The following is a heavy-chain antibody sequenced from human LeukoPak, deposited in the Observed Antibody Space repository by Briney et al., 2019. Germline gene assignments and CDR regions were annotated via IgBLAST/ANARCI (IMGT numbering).Heavy chain of an antibody. CDR1: GGSISSYY. J-gene: IGHJ3*02. V-gene: IGHV4-59*01. CDR2: IYYSGST. Sequence: SETLSLTCTVSGGSISSYYWSWIRQPPGKGLEWIGYIYYSGSTNYNPSLKSRVTISVDTSKNQFSLKLSSVTAADTAVYYCARELTGTTGAFDIWGQGTMVTVSS. D-gene: IGHD1-7*01. CDR3: ARELTGTTGAFDI.